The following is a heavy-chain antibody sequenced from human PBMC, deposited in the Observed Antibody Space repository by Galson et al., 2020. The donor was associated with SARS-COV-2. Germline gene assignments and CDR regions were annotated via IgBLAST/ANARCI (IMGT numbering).Heavy chain of an antibody. V-gene: IGHV2-70*11. CDR2: IDWDGDK. Sequence: SGPTLVKPTQTLTLTCTFSGFSLRSSGMCVSWIRQPPGKALEWLARIDWDGDKHYSTSLKTRFTISKDTSKNQVVLTMTNMDSVDTATYYCARTWITGTTSRTFDYWGQGMLVTVSS. CDR3: ARTWITGTTSRTFDY. CDR1: GFSLRSSGMC. D-gene: IGHD1-20*01. J-gene: IGHJ4*02.